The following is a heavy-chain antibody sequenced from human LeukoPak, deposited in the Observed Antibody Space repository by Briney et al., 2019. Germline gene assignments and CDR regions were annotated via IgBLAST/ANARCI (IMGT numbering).Heavy chain of an antibody. CDR1: GGSFSGYY. Sequence: SETLSLTCAVYGGSFSGYYWSWIRQPPGKGLEWIGEINHSGSTNYNPSLKSRVTISVDTSKNQFSLKLSSVTAADTAVYYCARDTALDYWGQGTLVTVSS. CDR3: ARDTALDY. J-gene: IGHJ4*02. CDR2: INHSGST. D-gene: IGHD4-17*01. V-gene: IGHV4-34*01.